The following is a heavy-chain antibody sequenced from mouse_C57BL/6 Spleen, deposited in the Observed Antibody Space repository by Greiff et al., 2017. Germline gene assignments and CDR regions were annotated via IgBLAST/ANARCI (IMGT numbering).Heavy chain of an antibody. CDR1: GFTFSSYA. Sequence: EVQVVESGEGLVKPGGSLKLSCAPSGFTFSSYAMSWVRQTPEKRLEWVAYISSGGDYIYYADTVKGRFTISRDNARNTLYLQMSSLKSEDTAMYYCTRDAFYGNFYFDYWGQGTTLTVSS. J-gene: IGHJ2*01. V-gene: IGHV5-9-1*02. D-gene: IGHD2-10*01. CDR3: TRDAFYGNFYFDY. CDR2: ISSGGDYI.